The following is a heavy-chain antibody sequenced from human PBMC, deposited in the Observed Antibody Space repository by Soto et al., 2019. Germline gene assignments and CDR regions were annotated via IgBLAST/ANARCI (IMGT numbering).Heavy chain of an antibody. CDR2: ISGSGGST. Sequence: GGSLRLSCAASGFTFSSYAMSWVRQAPGKGLEWVSAISGSGGSTYYADSVKGRFTISRDNSKNTLYLQMNSLRAEDTRVYHCAQTTGRYCSHTSCDIDYWGQGTLVTVSS. CDR1: GFTFSSYA. CDR3: AQTTGRYCSHTSCDIDY. D-gene: IGHD2-2*02. V-gene: IGHV3-23*01. J-gene: IGHJ4*02.